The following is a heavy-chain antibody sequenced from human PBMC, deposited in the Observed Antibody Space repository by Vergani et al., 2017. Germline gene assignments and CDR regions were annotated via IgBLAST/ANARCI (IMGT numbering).Heavy chain of an antibody. CDR2: ISSSSSYI. D-gene: IGHD1-26*01. CDR1: GFTVSSNY. J-gene: IGHJ4*02. CDR3: ARDQGIVGATDY. V-gene: IGHV3-21*01. Sequence: VQLVESGGGVVQPGRSLRLSCAASGFTVSSNYMSWVRQAPGKGLEWVSSISSSSSYIYYADSVKGRFTISRDNAKNSLYLQMNSLRAEDTAVYYCARDQGIVGATDYWGQGTLVTVSS.